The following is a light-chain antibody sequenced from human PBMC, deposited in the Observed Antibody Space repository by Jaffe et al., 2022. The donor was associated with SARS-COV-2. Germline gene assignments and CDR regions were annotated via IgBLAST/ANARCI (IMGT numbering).Light chain of an antibody. J-gene: IGKJ4*01. CDR2: WAS. CDR3: QQYYSIPLT. CDR1: QSVLYSSNNKNY. V-gene: IGKV4-1*01. Sequence: DIVMTQSPDSLAVSLGERASINCKSSQSVLYSSNNKNYFAWYQQKPGQPPKLLISWASIRESGVPDRFSGSGSGTDFTLTIVSLQAEDVAVYYCQQYYSIPLTFGGGTKVEIK.